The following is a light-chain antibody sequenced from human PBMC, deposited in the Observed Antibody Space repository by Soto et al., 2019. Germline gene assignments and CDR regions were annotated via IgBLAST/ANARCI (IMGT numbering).Light chain of an antibody. Sequence: DIQMTQSPSSVSASVGDRVTITCRASQDISIWLAWYQQKPGKAPNLLIYTASNLQSGVPSRFSGSGSGTDFTLTISSLQPEDFATYYCQQADSVPWTFGQGTKVDIK. V-gene: IGKV1-12*01. CDR1: QDISIW. CDR3: QQADSVPWT. J-gene: IGKJ1*01. CDR2: TAS.